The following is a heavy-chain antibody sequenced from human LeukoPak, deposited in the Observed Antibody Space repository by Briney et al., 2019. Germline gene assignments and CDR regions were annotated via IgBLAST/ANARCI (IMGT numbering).Heavy chain of an antibody. CDR3: ARDASDILTGYSHC. Sequence: ASVKVSCKTSGYTFNYYYLHWVRQAPGQGLEWMGWINPNSGRTNYAPKFQGRVTLTTDTSISTAYMELSSLISGDTALYYCARDASDILTGYSHCWGQGSLVTVSS. CDR2: INPNSGRT. D-gene: IGHD3-9*01. V-gene: IGHV1-2*02. CDR1: GYTFNYYY. J-gene: IGHJ4*02.